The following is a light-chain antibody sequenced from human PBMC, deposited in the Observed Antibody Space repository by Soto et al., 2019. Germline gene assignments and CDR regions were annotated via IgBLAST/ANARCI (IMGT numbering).Light chain of an antibody. CDR1: QSISSW. J-gene: IGKJ1*01. Sequence: DIQMTQSPSSVSASVGDRVTITCRASQSISSWLAWYQHKPGKAPKLLIYDASNLDSGVPSRFSGGGSGTEFSLTISNLQPDDSATYYCQQYENYWTFGQGTKVDIK. CDR2: DAS. CDR3: QQYENYWT. V-gene: IGKV1-5*01.